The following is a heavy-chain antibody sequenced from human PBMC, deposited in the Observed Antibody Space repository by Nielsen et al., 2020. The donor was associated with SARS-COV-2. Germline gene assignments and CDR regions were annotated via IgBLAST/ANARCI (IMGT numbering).Heavy chain of an antibody. Sequence: WVRQASGHGLEWMGIINPSGGSTSYAQKFQGRVTMTRDTSTSTVYMELSSLRSEDTAVYYCARVSPPSYYDFWSGYYTVYYYGMDVWGQGTTVTVSS. V-gene: IGHV1-46*01. CDR3: ARVSPPSYYDFWSGYYTVYYYGMDV. CDR2: INPSGGST. J-gene: IGHJ6*02. D-gene: IGHD3-3*01.